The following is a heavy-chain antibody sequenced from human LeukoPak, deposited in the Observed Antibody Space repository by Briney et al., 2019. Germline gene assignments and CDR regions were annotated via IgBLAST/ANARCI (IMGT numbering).Heavy chain of an antibody. V-gene: IGHV4-4*07. CDR1: GGSTNSFY. J-gene: IGHJ4*02. Sequence: PSETLSLTCSVSGGSTNSFYWSWIRQSGGKGLEWIGRIYSSGSTVYNPSLNSRLTMSIDTSKNQFSLTLKSVTATDTAVYYCARVKASSTSWTFDQWGQGALVTVSS. CDR3: ARVKASSTSWTFDQ. CDR2: IYSSGST. D-gene: IGHD2-2*01.